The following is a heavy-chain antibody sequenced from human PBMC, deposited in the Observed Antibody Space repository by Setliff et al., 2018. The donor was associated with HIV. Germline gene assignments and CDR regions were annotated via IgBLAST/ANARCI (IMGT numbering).Heavy chain of an antibody. V-gene: IGHV1-46*01. Sequence: ASVKVSCKASGYTFTTYCVHWVRQAPGQGLEWMGISNPSGGSASYARQFQGRVTMTRDTSTSTVYMELSSLTSADTAEYYCASSSGWYYFDFWGQGTLVTVSS. D-gene: IGHD6-19*01. CDR3: ASSSGWYYFDF. CDR1: GYTFTTYC. J-gene: IGHJ4*02. CDR2: SNPSGGSA.